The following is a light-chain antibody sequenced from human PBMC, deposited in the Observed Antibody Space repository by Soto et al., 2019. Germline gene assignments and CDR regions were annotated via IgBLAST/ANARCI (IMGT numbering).Light chain of an antibody. CDR3: QQYNEWPSWT. J-gene: IGKJ1*01. CDR2: AAS. V-gene: IGKV3-15*01. Sequence: EIVMTQSPATLSVSPGARAPLSCRARQSITSNLAWYQQKPGQAPRLLIYAASTRATGIPARFSGSGSGTEFTLTISSLQSEDFAVYYCQQYNEWPSWTFGQGTKVDIK. CDR1: QSITSN.